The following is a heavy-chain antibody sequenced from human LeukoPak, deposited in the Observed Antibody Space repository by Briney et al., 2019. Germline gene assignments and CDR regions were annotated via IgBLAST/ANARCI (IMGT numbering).Heavy chain of an antibody. V-gene: IGHV4-59*12. Sequence: SETLSLTCTVSGGSISSYYWSWIRQPPGKGLEWIGYIYYSGSTNYNPSLKSRVTMSVDTSKNQFSLKLSSVTAADTAVYYCARDLGWSSSSPFDYWGQGTLVTVSS. CDR2: IYYSGST. CDR3: ARDLGWSSSSPFDY. CDR1: GGSISSYY. D-gene: IGHD6-6*01. J-gene: IGHJ4*02.